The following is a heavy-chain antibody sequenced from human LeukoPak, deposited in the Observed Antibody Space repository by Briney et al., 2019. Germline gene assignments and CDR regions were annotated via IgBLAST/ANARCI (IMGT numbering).Heavy chain of an antibody. D-gene: IGHD4-23*01. CDR3: ARPLDCNYGGTAFDI. CDR2: IDYSGSP. CDR1: GGSVSNSNYC. J-gene: IGHJ3*02. V-gene: IGHV4-39*01. Sequence: PSETLSLTCTVSGGSVSNSNYCWGWIRQPPGKQLEWIGSIDYSGSPLYTPSLKSRVTISVDTSENQFSLKLSSVTAADTAVYYCARPLDCNYGGTAFDIWGQGTMVTVSS.